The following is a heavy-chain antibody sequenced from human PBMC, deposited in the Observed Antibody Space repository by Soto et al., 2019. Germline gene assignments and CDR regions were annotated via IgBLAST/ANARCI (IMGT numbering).Heavy chain of an antibody. J-gene: IGHJ6*02. CDR3: ARDWSIAARNYYYYGMDV. Sequence: ASVKVSCKASGYTFTGYYMHWVRQAPGQGLEWMGWINPNSGGTNYAQKFQGRVTMTRDTSISTAYMELSRLRSDDTAVYYCARDWSIAARNYYYYGMDVWGQGTTVTGS. CDR1: GYTFTGYY. V-gene: IGHV1-2*02. D-gene: IGHD6-6*01. CDR2: INPNSGGT.